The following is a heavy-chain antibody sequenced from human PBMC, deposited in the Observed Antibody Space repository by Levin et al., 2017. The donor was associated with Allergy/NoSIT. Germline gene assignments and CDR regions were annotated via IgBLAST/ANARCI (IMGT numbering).Heavy chain of an antibody. J-gene: IGHJ4*02. CDR1: GFTFKSFA. CDR3: AKEGYRGDFDH. D-gene: IGHD5-18*01. V-gene: IGHV3-30*18. CDR2: ISYDGSNK. Sequence: GGSLRLSCAASGFTFKSFAIHWVRQAPGKGLEWVTIISYDGSNKYYADSVKGRFTISRDNSKNTLYLQMNSLRAEDTAVYYCAKEGYRGDFDHWGQGTLVTVSS.